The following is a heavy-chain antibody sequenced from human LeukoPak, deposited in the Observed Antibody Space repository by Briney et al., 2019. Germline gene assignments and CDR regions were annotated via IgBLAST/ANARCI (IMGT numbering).Heavy chain of an antibody. CDR2: IIPIFGTA. CDR3: ARERGEWITGTTQQIASYYYYMDV. J-gene: IGHJ6*03. CDR1: GGTFSSYA. V-gene: IGHV1-69*05. D-gene: IGHD1-7*01. Sequence: PGASVKVSCKASGGTFSSYAISWVRQAPGQGLEWMGGIIPIFGTANYAQKFQGRVTITTDESTSTAYMELSSLRSEDTAVYYCARERGEWITGTTQQIASYYYYMDVWGKGTTVTVSS.